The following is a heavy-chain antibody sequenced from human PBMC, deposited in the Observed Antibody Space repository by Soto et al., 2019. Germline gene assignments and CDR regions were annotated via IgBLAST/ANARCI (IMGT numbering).Heavy chain of an antibody. Sequence: SETLSLTCAVSGGSISSCGYSWSWIRQPPGKGLGWIGYIYHSGSTYYNPSLKSRVTISVDRSKNQFSLKLSSVTAADTAVYYCARGTLGGAFDIWGQGTMVTVSS. CDR1: GGSISSCGYS. V-gene: IGHV4-30-2*01. CDR3: ARGTLGGAFDI. CDR2: IYHSGST. J-gene: IGHJ3*02. D-gene: IGHD1-26*01.